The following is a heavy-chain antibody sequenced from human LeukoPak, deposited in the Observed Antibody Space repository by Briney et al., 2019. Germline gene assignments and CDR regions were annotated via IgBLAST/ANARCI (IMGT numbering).Heavy chain of an antibody. D-gene: IGHD6-13*01. J-gene: IGHJ4*02. CDR1: GFTFSDYY. Sequence: GGSLRLSCAASGFTFSDYYMSWIRQAPGKGLEWVSYISSSSSYTNYADSVKGRFTTSRDNAKNSLYLQMNSLRAEDTAVYYCARELIAAAGNDYWGQGTLVTVSS. V-gene: IGHV3-11*06. CDR2: ISSSSSYT. CDR3: ARELIAAAGNDY.